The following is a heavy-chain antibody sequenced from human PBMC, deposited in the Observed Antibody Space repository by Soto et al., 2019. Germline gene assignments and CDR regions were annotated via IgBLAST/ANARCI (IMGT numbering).Heavy chain of an antibody. J-gene: IGHJ4*02. CDR3: ARTQELLSFGVFTY. V-gene: IGHV4-31*03. CDR2: IYYSGSI. D-gene: IGHD3-10*01. Sequence: SETLSLTCTVSGGSISSGGYYWSWISQHPGKGLEWIGYIYYSGSIYYNPSLKSRVTISVDTSKNQFSLKLSSVTAADTAAYYCARTQELLSFGVFTYWGEGTLFTGSS. CDR1: GGSISSGGYY.